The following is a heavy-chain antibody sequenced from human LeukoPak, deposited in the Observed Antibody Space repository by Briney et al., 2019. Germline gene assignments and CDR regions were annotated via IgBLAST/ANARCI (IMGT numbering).Heavy chain of an antibody. Sequence: GGSLRLSCAASGFTFSSYAMHWVRQAPGKGLEWVAVISYDGSNKYYADSVKGRFTISRDNSKNTLYLQMNSLRAEDTAVYYCTVWKLPIDYWGQGTLVIVSS. J-gene: IGHJ4*02. V-gene: IGHV3-30-3*01. CDR3: TVWKLPIDY. CDR1: GFTFSSYA. CDR2: ISYDGSNK. D-gene: IGHD1-26*01.